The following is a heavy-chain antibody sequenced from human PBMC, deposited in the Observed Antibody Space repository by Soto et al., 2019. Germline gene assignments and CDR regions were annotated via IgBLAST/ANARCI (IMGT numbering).Heavy chain of an antibody. V-gene: IGHV1-18*01. J-gene: IGHJ4*02. D-gene: IGHD3-10*01. CDR1: GYTFTSYG. CDR2: ISAYNGNT. CDR3: ARESVYYGSGSYSSKADY. Sequence: QVQLVQSGAEVKKPGASVKVSCKASGYTFTSYGISWVRQAPGQGLEWMGWISAYNGNTNYAQKLQGRVTMTTDTSTSTAYMELRRLRSDDTAVYYCARESVYYGSGSYSSKADYWGQGTLVTVSS.